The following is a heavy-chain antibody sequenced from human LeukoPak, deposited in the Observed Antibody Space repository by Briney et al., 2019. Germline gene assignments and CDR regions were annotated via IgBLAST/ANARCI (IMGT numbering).Heavy chain of an antibody. Sequence: DSVTVSCKASGYTFTIYGISWVRQAPGQGLEWMGLISAYGNTNYTQNLKGRVTMTTDTSTSTAYMELRSLRSDDTAVYYCARGIIGYYFDYWGQGTLVTVSS. CDR3: ARGIIGYYFDY. CDR1: GYTFTIYG. J-gene: IGHJ4*02. D-gene: IGHD2-15*01. V-gene: IGHV1-18*01. CDR2: ISAYGNT.